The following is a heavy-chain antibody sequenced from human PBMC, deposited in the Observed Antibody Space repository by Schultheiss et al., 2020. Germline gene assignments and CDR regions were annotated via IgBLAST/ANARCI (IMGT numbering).Heavy chain of an antibody. V-gene: IGHV3-11*05. CDR2: ISSSSSYI. CDR1: GFTFSDYY. D-gene: IGHD2-15*01. CDR3: AREIRYSVDV. J-gene: IGHJ6*02. Sequence: GGSLRLSCAASGFTFSDYYMSWIRQAPGKGLEWVSSISSSSSYIYYADSVKGRFTISRDNAKNSLYLQMNSLRAEDTAVYYCAREIRYSVDVWGQGTTVTVSS.